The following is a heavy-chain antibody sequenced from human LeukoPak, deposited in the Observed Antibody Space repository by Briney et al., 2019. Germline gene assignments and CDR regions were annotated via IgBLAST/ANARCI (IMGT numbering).Heavy chain of an antibody. Sequence: SETLSLTCAVSGGSISSSNWWSWVRQPPGKGLAWMGEIYHSGSTNYNPSLKSRVTISVDKSKNQFSLKLSSVTAADTAVYYCARVGATETEYYFDYWGQGTLVTVSS. CDR2: IYHSGST. V-gene: IGHV4-4*02. J-gene: IGHJ4*02. CDR1: GGSISSSNW. CDR3: ARVGATETEYYFDY. D-gene: IGHD1-26*01.